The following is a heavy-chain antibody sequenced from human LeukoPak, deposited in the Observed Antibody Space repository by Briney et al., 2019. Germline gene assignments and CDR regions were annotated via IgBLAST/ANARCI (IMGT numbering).Heavy chain of an antibody. V-gene: IGHV3-30-3*01. J-gene: IGHJ6*02. CDR3: ARDLTSGSYFGDYYYGMDV. Sequence: PGGSLTLSFSASGFTFSSYAMHCARQAPGKGLEWVAVISYDGTNKYYAYSVKGRFTISRDNSKNTLYLQMNSLRAEDTAVYYCARDLTSGSYFGDYYYGMDVWGQGTTVTVSS. D-gene: IGHD1-26*01. CDR1: GFTFSSYA. CDR2: ISYDGTNK.